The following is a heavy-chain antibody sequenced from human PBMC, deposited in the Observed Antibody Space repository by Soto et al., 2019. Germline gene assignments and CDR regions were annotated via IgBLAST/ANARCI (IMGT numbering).Heavy chain of an antibody. CDR1: VASIGSISYS. CDR3: ARQSFFDSSGYYSYYFDY. Sequence: QWKLQESAPGLVKPSEPRSLTCPVPVASIGSISYSWGWIRQPPGKGLGWIGSIYYSGSTYYNPSLKSRVTISVDTSKNQFSLKLSSVTAADTAVYYCARQSFFDSSGYYSYYFDYWGQGTLVTVSS. V-gene: IGHV4-39*01. D-gene: IGHD3-22*01. J-gene: IGHJ4*02. CDR2: IYYSGST.